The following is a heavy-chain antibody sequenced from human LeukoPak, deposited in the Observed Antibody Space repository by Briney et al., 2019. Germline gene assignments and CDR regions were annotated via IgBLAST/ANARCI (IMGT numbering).Heavy chain of an antibody. J-gene: IGHJ4*02. Sequence: GGSLRLSCAASGFTFSSYEMNWVRQAPGKGLEWVSYISSSGSTIYYADSVKGRFTISRDNSKNTLYLQMNSLRAEDTAVYYCANQDYDSSGYLPLFDYWGQGTLVTVSS. V-gene: IGHV3-48*03. CDR3: ANQDYDSSGYLPLFDY. D-gene: IGHD3-22*01. CDR1: GFTFSSYE. CDR2: ISSSGSTI.